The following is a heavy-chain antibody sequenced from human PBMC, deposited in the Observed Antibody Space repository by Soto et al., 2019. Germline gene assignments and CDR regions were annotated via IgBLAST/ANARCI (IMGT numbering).Heavy chain of an antibody. CDR2: ISSSGSTI. D-gene: IGHD7-27*01. J-gene: IGHJ6*02. Sequence: PGGSLRLSCAASGFTFSSYEMNWVRQAPGKGLEWVSYISSSGSTIYYADSVKGRFTISRDNAKNSLYLQMNSLRAEDTAVYYCARDTALGRMDVWGQGTTVTVSS. CDR1: GFTFSSYE. V-gene: IGHV3-48*03. CDR3: ARDTALGRMDV.